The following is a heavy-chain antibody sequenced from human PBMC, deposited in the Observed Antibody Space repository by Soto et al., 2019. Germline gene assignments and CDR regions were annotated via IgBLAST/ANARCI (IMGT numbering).Heavy chain of an antibody. Sequence: SGPTLGNPTQTLQLTCTFSGFSLSTSGMRVSWIRQPPGKALEWLARIDWDDDKFYSTSLKTRLTISKDTSKNQVVLTMTTMAPVDTATYYCARSPGSCSSTSCYSDTYYYYGMDVWGQGTTVTVSS. CDR3: ARSPGSCSSTSCYSDTYYYYGMDV. V-gene: IGHV2-70*04. J-gene: IGHJ6*02. CDR1: GFSLSTSGMR. CDR2: IDWDDDK. D-gene: IGHD2-2*02.